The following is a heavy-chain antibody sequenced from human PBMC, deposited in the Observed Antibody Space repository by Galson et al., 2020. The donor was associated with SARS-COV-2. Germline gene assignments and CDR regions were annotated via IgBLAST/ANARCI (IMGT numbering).Heavy chain of an antibody. CDR1: GYTFASYD. Sequence: ASVKVSCKASGYTFASYDINWVRQATGQGLEWMGWMNPKSGNTGYAQRFQGRVTITMDTSISTAYLELSSLRSEDTAVYYCARASKHYSPFNGWRNYYYCDMYVWGKGTTVTIPS. J-gene: IGHJ6*03. V-gene: IGHV1-8*03. CDR3: ARASKHYSPFNGWRNYYYCDMYV. D-gene: IGHD2-8*01. CDR2: MNPKSGNT.